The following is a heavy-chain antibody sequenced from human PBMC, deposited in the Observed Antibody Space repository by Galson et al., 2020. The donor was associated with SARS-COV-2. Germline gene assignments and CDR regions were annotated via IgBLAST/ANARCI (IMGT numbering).Heavy chain of an antibody. CDR2: IYSGSRS. J-gene: IGHJ3*02. V-gene: IGHV3-23*03. CDR3: AKDLYYYDIQHAFDI. Sequence: GGSLRLSCVVSGLTFSDQAMTWVRQAPGKGLEWVSVIYSGSRSYYADSVKGRFTISRDNSKNTLYLQMNSLRPEDTAIYYCAKDLYYYDIQHAFDIWGQGTLVTVSS. D-gene: IGHD3-22*01. CDR1: GLTFSDQA.